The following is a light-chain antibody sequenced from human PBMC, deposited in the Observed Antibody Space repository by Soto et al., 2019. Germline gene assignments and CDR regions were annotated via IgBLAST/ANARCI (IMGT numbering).Light chain of an antibody. J-gene: IGKJ4*01. V-gene: IGKV1-9*01. Sequence: DIQLTQSPSFLSASVGDRVTITCRASQVISNNLVWYQQKPGKAPDLLIYAASSLQSGVPSRFSGSGSGAEFTLTIISLQPEAFATYYCQQLNSSPLTFGGGTKVEIK. CDR2: AAS. CDR1: QVISNN. CDR3: QQLNSSPLT.